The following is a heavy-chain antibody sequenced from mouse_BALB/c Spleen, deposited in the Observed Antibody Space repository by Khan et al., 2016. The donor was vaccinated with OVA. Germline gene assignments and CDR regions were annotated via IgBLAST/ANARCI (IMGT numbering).Heavy chain of an antibody. CDR3: TYNGYYVGWFAY. V-gene: IGHV1-5*01. CDR1: GYTFTSYW. D-gene: IGHD2-3*01. J-gene: IGHJ3*01. CDR2: IYFGNSDT. Sequence: VQLKQSGTVLARPGASVKMSCKASGYTFTSYWMHWVKQRPGQGLEWIGCIYFGNSDTSYNQKFKGKAKLTAVTSTSTAYLELRSLTTEDSAVDDCTYNGYYVGWFAYWGQGTMVTVSA.